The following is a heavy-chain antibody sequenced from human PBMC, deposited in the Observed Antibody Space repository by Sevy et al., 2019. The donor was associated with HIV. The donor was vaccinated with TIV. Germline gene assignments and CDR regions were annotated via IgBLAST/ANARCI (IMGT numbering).Heavy chain of an antibody. D-gene: IGHD1-26*01. J-gene: IGHJ6*02. Sequence: GGSLRLSCAASGFTFSTYDMHWVRQAPGKGLEWVAYIRYDGSNKYYADSVKGRFTISRDNSKNTVYLEMNSLRNEDTAIYFCANAYSGSYSHSYLYALDVWGQGTTVTVSS. CDR2: IRYDGSNK. V-gene: IGHV3-30*02. CDR3: ANAYSGSYSHSYLYALDV. CDR1: GFTFSTYD.